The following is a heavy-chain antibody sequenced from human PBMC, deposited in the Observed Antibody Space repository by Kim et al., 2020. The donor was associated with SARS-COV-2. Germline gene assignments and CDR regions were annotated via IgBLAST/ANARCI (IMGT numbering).Heavy chain of an antibody. Sequence: NYNPSPKSRVTISVDKSKNQFSLKLGSVTAADTAVYYCARLLWFGESWFDPWGQGTLVTVSS. D-gene: IGHD3-10*01. CDR3: ARLLWFGESWFDP. J-gene: IGHJ5*02. V-gene: IGHV4-4*02.